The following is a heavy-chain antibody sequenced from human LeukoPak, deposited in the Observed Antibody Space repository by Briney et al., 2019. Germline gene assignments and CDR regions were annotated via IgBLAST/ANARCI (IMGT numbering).Heavy chain of an antibody. D-gene: IGHD3-10*01. V-gene: IGHV4-59*08. CDR1: GGSMSPYH. CDR3: ARLRGVFDY. Sequence: SETLSLTCTVSGGSMSPYHWGWIRQPPGRGLEWTGYIYYSGSTNYNPSLKSRVTISVDTSKNQFSLKLSSVTAADTAVYYCARLRGVFDYWGQGTLVTVSS. CDR2: IYYSGST. J-gene: IGHJ4*02.